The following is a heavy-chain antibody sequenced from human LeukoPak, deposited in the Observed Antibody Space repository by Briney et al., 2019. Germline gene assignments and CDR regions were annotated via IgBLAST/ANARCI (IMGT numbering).Heavy chain of an antibody. CDR3: ASLAAAGHRVC. CDR1: GFTFSSYS. V-gene: IGHV3-21*01. D-gene: IGHD6-13*01. Sequence: GGSLRLSCAASGFTFSSYSMDWVRQAPGKGLEWVSSISSSSSYIYYADSVKGRFTISRDNAKNSLYLQMNSLRAEDTAVYYCASLAAAGHRVCWGQGTLVTVSS. J-gene: IGHJ4*02. CDR2: ISSSSSYI.